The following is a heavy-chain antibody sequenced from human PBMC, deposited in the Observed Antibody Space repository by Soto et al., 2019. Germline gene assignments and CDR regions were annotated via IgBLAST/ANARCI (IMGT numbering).Heavy chain of an antibody. V-gene: IGHV3-23*01. CDR3: AKGSSASRPYYFDY. D-gene: IGHD3-22*01. Sequence: GGSLRLSCAASGFTFSSYAMSWVRQAPGKGLEWVSTISGSGGSTYYVDSVKGRFTISRDNSKNTLYLQMNSLRAEDTAVYYCAKGSSASRPYYFDYWGKGTLVTVSS. J-gene: IGHJ4*02. CDR2: ISGSGGST. CDR1: GFTFSSYA.